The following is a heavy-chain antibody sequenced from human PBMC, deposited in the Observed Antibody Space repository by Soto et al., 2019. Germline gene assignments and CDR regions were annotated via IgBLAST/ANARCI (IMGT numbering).Heavy chain of an antibody. CDR2: IYYSGST. J-gene: IGHJ4*02. D-gene: IGHD3-22*01. CDR1: GGSISSDY. Sequence: SETLSLTCTVSGGSISSDYWSWIRQPPGKGLEWIGYIYYSGSTNYNPSLKSRVTISVDTSKNQFSLKLSSVTAADTAVYYCARSSSGYYRGFFDYWGQGTLVTVSS. CDR3: ARSSSGYYRGFFDY. V-gene: IGHV4-59*01.